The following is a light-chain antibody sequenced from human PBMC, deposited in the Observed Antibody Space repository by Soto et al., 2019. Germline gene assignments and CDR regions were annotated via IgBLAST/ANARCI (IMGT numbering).Light chain of an antibody. CDR1: VSDVGGYNS. CDR3: NSFTPSYTYV. CDR2: EVS. J-gene: IGLJ1*01. V-gene: IGLV2-14*01. Sequence: QSALTQPASVSGSPGQSITISCTGTVSDVGGYNSVSWYQQHPGKAPKLMIYEVSHRPSGVSNRFSGSKSGSPASLTISGLQAEDEADYYCNSFTPSYTYVFGTGTQLTVL.